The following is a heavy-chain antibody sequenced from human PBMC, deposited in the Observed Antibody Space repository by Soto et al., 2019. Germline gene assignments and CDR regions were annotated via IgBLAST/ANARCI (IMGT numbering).Heavy chain of an antibody. CDR2: ISGSGGST. Sequence: GGSLRLSCAAFGFTFSSYAMSWVRQAPGKGLEWVSAISGSGGSTYYADSVKGRFTISRDNSKNTLYLQMNSLRAEDTAVYYCAKDLYSGYDSPFDYWGQGTLVTVSS. V-gene: IGHV3-23*01. D-gene: IGHD5-12*01. CDR3: AKDLYSGYDSPFDY. J-gene: IGHJ4*02. CDR1: GFTFSSYA.